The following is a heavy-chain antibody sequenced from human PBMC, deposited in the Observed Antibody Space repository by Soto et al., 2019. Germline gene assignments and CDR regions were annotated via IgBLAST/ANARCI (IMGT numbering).Heavy chain of an antibody. CDR1: GYTFSTYD. D-gene: IGHD5-12*01. CDR3: ARGGYGGYVGLSDY. CDR2: MNPHSGYT. V-gene: IGHV1-8*02. Sequence: QVQLVQSGAEVKKPGASVKVSCKASGYTFSTYDINWVRQANGQGLEWMGWMNPHSGYTGFAQKIQGRVTMTRNTSTGTAYMELSSLTSEDTAVYYCARGGYGGYVGLSDYWGQGTLVTVSS. J-gene: IGHJ4*02.